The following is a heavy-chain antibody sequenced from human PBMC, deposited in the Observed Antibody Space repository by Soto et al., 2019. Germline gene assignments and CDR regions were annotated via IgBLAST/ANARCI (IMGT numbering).Heavy chain of an antibody. CDR3: ARAGRYDFWSGSTPWYYGMDV. CDR2: ISAYNGNT. V-gene: IGHV1-18*04. D-gene: IGHD3-3*01. Sequence: ASVKVSCKASGYTVTSYGISWVRQAPGQGLEWMGWISAYNGNTNYAQKLQGRVTMTTDTSTSTAYMELRSLRSDDTAVYYCARAGRYDFWSGSTPWYYGMDVWRQGTTVTVSS. J-gene: IGHJ6*02. CDR1: GYTVTSYG.